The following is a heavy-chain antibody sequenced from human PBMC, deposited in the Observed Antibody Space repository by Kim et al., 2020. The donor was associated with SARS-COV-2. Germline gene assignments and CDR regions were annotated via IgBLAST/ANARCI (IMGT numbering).Heavy chain of an antibody. CDR1: GFTFGDYA. CDR2: IRSKAYGGTT. J-gene: IGHJ6*02. D-gene: IGHD5-12*01. Sequence: GGSLRLSCTASGFTFGDYAMSWFRQAPGKGLEWVGFIRSKAYGGTTEYAASVKGRFTISRDDSKSIAYLQMNSLKTEDTAVYYCTRDRSPLDIVATMYGHGDGMDVWGQGTTVTVSS. V-gene: IGHV3-49*03. CDR3: TRDRSPLDIVATMYGHGDGMDV.